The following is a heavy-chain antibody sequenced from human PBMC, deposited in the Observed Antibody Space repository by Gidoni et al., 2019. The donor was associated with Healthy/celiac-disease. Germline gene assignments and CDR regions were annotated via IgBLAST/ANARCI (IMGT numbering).Heavy chain of an antibody. CDR2: IYYSGST. D-gene: IGHD5-18*01. CDR1: AGSATSGIYY. CDR3: ARDRRSRGYSYTYGMDV. J-gene: IGHJ6*04. Sequence: QVQLQASAPGLVKPSETLSLTSPVSAGSATSGIYYWSWIRQPPGKGLEWIWYIYYSGSTNYNTSLKSRVTISVDTSKNQFSLKLSSVTAADTAVYYCARDRRSRGYSYTYGMDVWGKGTTVTVSS. V-gene: IGHV4-61*01.